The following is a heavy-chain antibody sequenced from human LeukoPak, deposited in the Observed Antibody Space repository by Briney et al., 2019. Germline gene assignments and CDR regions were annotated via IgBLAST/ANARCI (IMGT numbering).Heavy chain of an antibody. CDR1: GFSFNDHA. CDR2: INGNGAST. J-gene: IGHJ4*02. CDR3: AKDQAYSYYYLDC. Sequence: GGSLGLSCAASGFSFNDHAMSWVRQAPGKGLEWVSGINGNGASTYYSDSVKGRFTISRDNSKNTVYLQMGSLRADDTAIYYCAKDQAYSYYYLDCWGQGTLVTVSS. V-gene: IGHV3-23*01. D-gene: IGHD5-18*01.